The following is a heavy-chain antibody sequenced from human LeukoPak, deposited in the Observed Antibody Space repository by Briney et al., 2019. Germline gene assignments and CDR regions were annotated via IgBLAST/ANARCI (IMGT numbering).Heavy chain of an antibody. CDR1: GFTFSSYA. CDR2: ISGSGGKT. J-gene: IGHJ6*02. CDR3: AGDPFYSSSWYARNYYGMDV. V-gene: IGHV3-23*01. D-gene: IGHD6-13*01. Sequence: GGSLRLSCAASGFTFSSYAMSWVRQAPGKGLEWVAAISGSGGKTYYADSVKGRLTISRDNSKNTLYLQMNSLRAEDTAVYYCAGDPFYSSSWYARNYYGMDVWGQGTTVTVSS.